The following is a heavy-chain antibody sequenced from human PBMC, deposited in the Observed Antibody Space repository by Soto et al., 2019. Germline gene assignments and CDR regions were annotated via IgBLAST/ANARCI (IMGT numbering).Heavy chain of an antibody. CDR3: AREDETSNYFDY. CDR1: GGSISSGGHY. D-gene: IGHD2-2*01. J-gene: IGHJ4*02. CDR2: SYYTGTT. V-gene: IGHV4-31*03. Sequence: QVQLQESGPGLVKPSQALSLICTVSGGSISSGGHYWSWIRQHPGKGLEWIGYSYYTGTTYYNPSLRSRLTISVDSSRNQFSLRLSSVTAADTAVYYCAREDETSNYFDYWGQGTLVTVSS.